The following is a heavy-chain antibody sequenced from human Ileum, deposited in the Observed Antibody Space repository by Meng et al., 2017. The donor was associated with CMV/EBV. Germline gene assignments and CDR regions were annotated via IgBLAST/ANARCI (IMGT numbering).Heavy chain of an antibody. CDR2: TYYRSKWYD. V-gene: IGHV6-1*01. CDR1: GDRVSSNIAA. CDR3: AREMGAHDY. Sequence: QVKLQRSGPGLVKPSQTLSLTCAISGDRVSSNIAAWSWIRQSPSRGLEWLGRTYYRSKWYDDYAVSVKSRVTITPDTSKNQLSLHLNSVSPEDTAIYFCAREMGAHDYWGQGTLVTVSS. J-gene: IGHJ4*02. D-gene: IGHD4/OR15-4a*01.